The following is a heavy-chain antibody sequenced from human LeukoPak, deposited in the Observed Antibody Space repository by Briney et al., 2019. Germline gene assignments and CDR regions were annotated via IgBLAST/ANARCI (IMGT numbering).Heavy chain of an antibody. CDR3: AKVLRYFDWLLDY. D-gene: IGHD3-9*01. Sequence: PGGSLRLSCAASGFTFSSYAMIWVRQARGKGLEWVSAISGSGGETYYADSVKGRFTIARDNSKNTLNLQVNSLRAEHTAVYYCAKVLRYFDWLLDYWGQGTLGTVSS. J-gene: IGHJ4*02. CDR2: ISGSGGET. CDR1: GFTFSSYA. V-gene: IGHV3-23*01.